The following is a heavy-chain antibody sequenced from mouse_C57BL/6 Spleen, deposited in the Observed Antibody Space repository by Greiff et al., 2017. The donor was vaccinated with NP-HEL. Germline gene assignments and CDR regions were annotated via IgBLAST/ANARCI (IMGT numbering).Heavy chain of an antibody. CDR1: GYTFTSYW. Sequence: QVQLQQPGAELVRPGTSVKLSCKASGYTFTSYWMHWVKQRPGQGLEWIGVIDPSDSYTNYNQKFKGKATLTVDTSSSTAYMQLSSLTSEDSAVYYCARWSSFFYAMDYWGQGTSVTVSS. J-gene: IGHJ4*01. V-gene: IGHV1-59*01. D-gene: IGHD1-1*01. CDR2: IDPSDSYT. CDR3: ARWSSFFYAMDY.